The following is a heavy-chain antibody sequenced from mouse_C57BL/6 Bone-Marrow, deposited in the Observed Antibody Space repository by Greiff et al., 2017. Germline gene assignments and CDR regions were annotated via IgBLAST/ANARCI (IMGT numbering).Heavy chain of an antibody. Sequence: QVQLKESGPGLVAPSQSLSITCTVPGFSLTSYGVSWVRQPPGKGLEWLGVIWGDRSTNYHSALISRLSISKDNSKSQVFIQLNSLQTYDTATYYCAFTTVVPAYWYFDVWGTGTTVIGSS. D-gene: IGHD1-1*01. J-gene: IGHJ1*03. CDR1: GFSLTSYG. CDR3: AFTTVVPAYWYFDV. V-gene: IGHV2-3*01. CDR2: IWGDRST.